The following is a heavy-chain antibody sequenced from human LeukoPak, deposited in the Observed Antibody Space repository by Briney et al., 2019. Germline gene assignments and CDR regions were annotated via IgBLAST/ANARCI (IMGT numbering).Heavy chain of an antibody. D-gene: IGHD4-17*01. CDR3: ARDRYGDYFDY. CDR1: GFTVSTNY. V-gene: IGHV3-66*01. CDR2: IYSGGST. Sequence: GGSLRLSCAASGFTVSTNYMSWVRQAPGKGLEWVSVIYSGGSTDYADFVKGRFTISRDNSKNTLYLQMNSLRAEDTAVYYCARDRYGDYFDYWGQGTRVTVSS. J-gene: IGHJ4*02.